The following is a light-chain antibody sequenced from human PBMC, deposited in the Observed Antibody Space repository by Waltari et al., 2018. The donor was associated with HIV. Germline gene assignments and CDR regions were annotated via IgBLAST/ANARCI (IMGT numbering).Light chain of an antibody. Sequence: DIVLTQSPGTLSLSPGERATLSCRASHSVTNSLAWYQQTSGQSPRLLIYDASSRPTGIPGRFNGTGSGTDFTLTISGLEPEDFAIYYCQQYGSRPRTFGQGTRLDVK. V-gene: IGKV3-20*01. CDR1: HSVTNS. J-gene: IGKJ2*01. CDR2: DAS. CDR3: QQYGSRPRT.